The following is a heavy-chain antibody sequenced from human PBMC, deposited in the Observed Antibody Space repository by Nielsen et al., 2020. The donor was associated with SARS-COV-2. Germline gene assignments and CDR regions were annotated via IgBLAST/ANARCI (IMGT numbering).Heavy chain of an antibody. Sequence: WLRQPPGQGLEWVGRIKSKTDGGTTDYAAPVKGRFTISRDDSKNTLYLQMNSLKTEDTAVYYCTTDRVSSSWNYYYYGMDVWGQGTTVTVSS. J-gene: IGHJ6*02. D-gene: IGHD6-13*01. CDR2: IKSKTDGGTT. CDR3: TTDRVSSSWNYYYYGMDV. V-gene: IGHV3-15*01.